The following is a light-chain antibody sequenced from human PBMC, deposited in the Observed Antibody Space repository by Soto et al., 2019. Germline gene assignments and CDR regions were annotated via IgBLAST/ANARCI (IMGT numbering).Light chain of an antibody. CDR2: GVS. J-gene: IGLJ3*02. Sequence: QSALTQPPSASGSPGQSVTISCTGTSSDVGAYNFVSWYQQHPGKAPKLIIYGVSERPSGVPDRFSGSKSGNTASLTVSGLQAEDEADYYYSSYAGSNKGVFGGGTKVTVL. CDR3: SSYAGSNKGV. CDR1: SSDVGAYNF. V-gene: IGLV2-8*01.